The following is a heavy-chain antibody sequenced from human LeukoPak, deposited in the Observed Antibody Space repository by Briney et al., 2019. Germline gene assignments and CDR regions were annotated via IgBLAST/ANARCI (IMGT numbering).Heavy chain of an antibody. CDR3: AKWGVAAAVDYYYYYGMDV. D-gene: IGHD6-13*01. CDR2: ISGSGGST. J-gene: IGHJ6*02. CDR1: GFTFSSYA. V-gene: IGHV3-23*01. Sequence: GGSLRLSCAASGFTFSSYAMSWVRQAPGKGLEWVSAISGSGGSTYYADSVKGRFTISRDNSENTLYLQMNSLRAEDTAVYYCAKWGVAAAVDYYYYYGMDVWGQGTTVTVSS.